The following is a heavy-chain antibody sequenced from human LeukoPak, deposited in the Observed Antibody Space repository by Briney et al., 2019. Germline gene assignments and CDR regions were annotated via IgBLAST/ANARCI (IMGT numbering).Heavy chain of an antibody. Sequence: SETLFLTCAVSGYPISNEYYWSCLRTPAGKGLEGLGSNYHSRSTNYSASISSRVSTPVVTSRNHMSMKLSSVTAADTAVYLCARLKAYGSGGYLALWLRGYYYGMDVWGQGTTVTVSS. CDR3: ARLKAYGSGGYLALWLRGYYYGMDV. J-gene: IGHJ6*02. CDR1: GYPISNEYY. V-gene: IGHV4-38-2*01. CDR2: NYHSRST. D-gene: IGHD3-10*01.